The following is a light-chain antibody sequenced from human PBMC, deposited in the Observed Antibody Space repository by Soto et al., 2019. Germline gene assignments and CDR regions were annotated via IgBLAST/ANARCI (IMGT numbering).Light chain of an antibody. Sequence: NFMLTQPHSVSGSPGETVTISCTRSSGSIARNYVQWFRQRPGSAPTTVIYEDNQRPSGVPDRFSGSIDSSSNSASLTISGLKAEDEADYYCQSYDSNNVVFGGGTKVTVL. CDR1: SGSIARNY. V-gene: IGLV6-57*04. J-gene: IGLJ2*01. CDR3: QSYDSNNVV. CDR2: EDN.